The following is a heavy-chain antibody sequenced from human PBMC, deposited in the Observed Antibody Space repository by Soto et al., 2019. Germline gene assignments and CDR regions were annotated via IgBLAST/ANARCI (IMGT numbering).Heavy chain of an antibody. CDR2: IYSGGTT. CDR3: ARGRPGRGTDCCPIEY. D-gene: IGHD2-21*02. V-gene: IGHV3-66*01. CDR1: GFTVSSNY. Sequence: EVQLVESGGGLVQPGGSLRLSCAASGFTVSSNYMSWVRQAPGKGLESVSFIYSGGTTYYADSVKGRFTISRDSSTNTVFLQMNSLRAEDTAVYYCARGRPGRGTDCCPIEYWGQGILAIVSS. J-gene: IGHJ4*02.